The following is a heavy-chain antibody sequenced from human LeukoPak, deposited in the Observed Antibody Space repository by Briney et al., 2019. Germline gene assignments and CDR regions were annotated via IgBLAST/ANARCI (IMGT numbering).Heavy chain of an antibody. Sequence: GGSLRLSCAASGFTFDDYAMHWVRQAPGKGLEWVSGISWNSGSIGYADSVKGRFTISRDNAKNSLYLQMNSLRAEDMALYYCAKVGSWNWNDAYFDYWGQGTLVTVSS. D-gene: IGHD1-1*01. CDR2: ISWNSGSI. CDR3: AKVGSWNWNDAYFDY. V-gene: IGHV3-9*03. CDR1: GFTFDDYA. J-gene: IGHJ4*02.